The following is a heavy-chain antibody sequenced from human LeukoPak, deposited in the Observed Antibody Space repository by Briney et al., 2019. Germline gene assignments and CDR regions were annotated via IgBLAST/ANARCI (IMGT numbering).Heavy chain of an antibody. J-gene: IGHJ3*02. CDR2: INPNSGGT. CDR3: ARDPPIAAAGSYAFDI. Sequence: GASVKVSCKASGYTFTGYYMHWVRQAPGQGLEWMGWINPNSGGTNYAQKFQGRVTMTRDMSTSTVYMELSSLRSEDTAVYYCARDPPIAAAGSYAFDIWGQGTMVTVSS. CDR1: GYTFTGYY. V-gene: IGHV1-2*02. D-gene: IGHD6-13*01.